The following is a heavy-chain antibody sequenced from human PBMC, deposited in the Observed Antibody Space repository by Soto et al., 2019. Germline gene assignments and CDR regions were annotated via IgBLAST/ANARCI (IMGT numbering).Heavy chain of an antibody. J-gene: IGHJ4*01. CDR3: GKSLNVLRFLEWLLGDFDN. D-gene: IGHD3-3*01. Sequence: GGSLRLSCAASGFTFRSYALSWVRQAPGKGLEWVSAISGSGGSTYYADSVKGRFTISRDTSKNTLYLQMNSLSAESKAVSYSGKSLNVLRFLEWLLGDFDNCGKGALVTVSS. CDR1: GFTFRSYA. V-gene: IGHV3-23*01. CDR2: ISGSGGST.